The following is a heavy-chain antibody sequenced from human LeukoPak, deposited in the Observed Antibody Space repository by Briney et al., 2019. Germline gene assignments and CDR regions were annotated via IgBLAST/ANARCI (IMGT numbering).Heavy chain of an antibody. V-gene: IGHV3-74*01. CDR1: GFTFSSYW. J-gene: IGHJ4*02. CDR3: ARILNAQNYYDSRSGIDY. Sequence: GGSLRLSCAASGFTFSSYWMHWIRQAPGKGLVWVSRIHSDGIGTSYADSVRGRFTVSRDNAKSTLFLQMNSLRAEDTAVYYCARILNAQNYYDSRSGIDYWGQGTLVTVSS. CDR2: IHSDGIGT. D-gene: IGHD3-22*01.